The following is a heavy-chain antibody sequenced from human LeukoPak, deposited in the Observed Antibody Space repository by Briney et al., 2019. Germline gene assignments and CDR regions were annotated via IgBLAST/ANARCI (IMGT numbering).Heavy chain of an antibody. CDR2: IKQDGSEK. D-gene: IGHD1-26*01. CDR3: ARDSHSGSYYGYYYMDV. J-gene: IGHJ6*03. CDR1: GYTFSSYW. V-gene: IGHV3-7*01. Sequence: GASVKVSCKASGYTFSSYWMSWVRQAPGKGLEWVANIKQDGSEKYYVDSVKGRFTISRDNAKNSLYLQMNSLRAEDTAVYYCARDSHSGSYYGYYYMDVWGKGTTVTVSS.